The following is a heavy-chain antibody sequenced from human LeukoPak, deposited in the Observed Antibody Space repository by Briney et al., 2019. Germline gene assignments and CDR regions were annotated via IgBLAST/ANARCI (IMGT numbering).Heavy chain of an antibody. D-gene: IGHD3-3*01. J-gene: IGHJ4*02. CDR3: ARDTGPDFWSGYYPYYFDY. Sequence: TGGSLRLSCAASGFTFSSYSMNWVRQAPGKGLEWVSYISSSSSTIYYADSVKGRFTISRDNAKNSLYPQMSSLRDEDTAVYYCARDTGPDFWSGYYPYYFDYWGQGTLVTVSS. V-gene: IGHV3-48*02. CDR1: GFTFSSYS. CDR2: ISSSSSTI.